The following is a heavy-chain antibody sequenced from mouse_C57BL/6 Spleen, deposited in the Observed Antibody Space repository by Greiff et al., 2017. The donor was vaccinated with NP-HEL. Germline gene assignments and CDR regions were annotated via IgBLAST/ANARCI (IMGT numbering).Heavy chain of an antibody. CDR1: GYTFTEYT. D-gene: IGHD2-5*01. V-gene: IGHV1-62-2*01. Sequence: VQLQQSGAELVKPGASVKLSCKASGYTFTEYTIHWVKQRPGQGLEWIGWFYPGSGSIKYNEKFKDKATLTADKSSSTVYMPLIRMTSEDSAVYFCARHEYSNYGYYAMDYWGQGTSVTVSS. J-gene: IGHJ4*01. CDR3: ARHEYSNYGYYAMDY. CDR2: FYPGSGSI.